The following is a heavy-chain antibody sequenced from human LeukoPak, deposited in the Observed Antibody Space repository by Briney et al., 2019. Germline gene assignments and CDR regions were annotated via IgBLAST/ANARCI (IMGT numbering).Heavy chain of an antibody. V-gene: IGHV3-21*01. J-gene: IGHJ4*02. CDR1: GFTFSSYS. D-gene: IGHD6-13*01. CDR3: ATAEPRGSVWYPY. CDR2: ISSSSSYI. Sequence: SGGSLRLSCAASGFTFSSYSMNWVRQAPGKGLEWVSSISSSSSYIYYADSVKGRFTISRDNAKNSLYLQMNSLRAEDTAVYYCATAEPRGSVWYPYWGQGTLVTVSS.